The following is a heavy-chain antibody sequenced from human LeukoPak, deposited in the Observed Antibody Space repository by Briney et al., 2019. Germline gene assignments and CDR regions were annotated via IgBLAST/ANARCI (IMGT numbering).Heavy chain of an antibody. J-gene: IGHJ4*02. CDR1: GYTFTCYY. CDR2: INPNSGGT. V-gene: IGHV1-2*02. CDR3: ASFGIVDYVFGY. D-gene: IGHD4/OR15-4a*01. Sequence: ASVKVSCKASGYTFTCYYMHWVRQAPGQGLEWMGWINPNSGGTNYAQKFQGRVTMTRDTSISTAYMGLSRLRSDDTAVYYCASFGIVDYVFGYWGQGALVTVSS.